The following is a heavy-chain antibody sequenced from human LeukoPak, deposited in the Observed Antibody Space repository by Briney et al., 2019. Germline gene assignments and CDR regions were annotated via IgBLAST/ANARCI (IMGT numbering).Heavy chain of an antibody. CDR2: IGSRRSTV. CDR1: GFSFSGYE. J-gene: IGHJ3*02. Sequence: GGSLRRSCAASGFSFSGYEMNWVRQAPGNVLEWVSYIGSRRSTVYYADSVKGRFTITRDNANNSLYLQMNSLRDDDTAVYYCARDTLVYADSPDAFDIWGQGTMVTVSS. CDR3: ARDTLVYADSPDAFDI. D-gene: IGHD4-17*01. V-gene: IGHV3-48*03.